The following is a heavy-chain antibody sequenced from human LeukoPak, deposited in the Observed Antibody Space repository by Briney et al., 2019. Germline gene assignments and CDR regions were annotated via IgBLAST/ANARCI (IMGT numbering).Heavy chain of an antibody. CDR1: GYTFTGYY. CDR2: INPNSGGT. J-gene: IGHJ5*02. Sequence: ASVKVSCKASGYTFTGYYMHWVRQAPGQGLEWMGWINPNSGGTNYAQRFQGRVTMTRDTSVSTAYMELNRLRSDDTGVYYCARDTTMITYWFDPWGQGTLVTVSS. V-gene: IGHV1-2*02. D-gene: IGHD5-18*01. CDR3: ARDTTMITYWFDP.